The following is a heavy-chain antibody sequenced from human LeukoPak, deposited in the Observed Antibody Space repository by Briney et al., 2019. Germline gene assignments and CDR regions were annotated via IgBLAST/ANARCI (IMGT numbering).Heavy chain of an antibody. CDR3: ARWYCSGGSCYFRAKGGPFDY. V-gene: IGHV4-59*12. Sequence: PSETLSLTCTVSGGSISSYYWSWIRQPPGKGLEWIGYIYYSGSTNYNPSLKSRVTISVDTSKNQFSLKLSSVTAADAAVYYCARWYCSGGSCYFRAKGGPFDYWGQGTLVTVSS. CDR2: IYYSGST. J-gene: IGHJ4*02. CDR1: GGSISSYY. D-gene: IGHD2-15*01.